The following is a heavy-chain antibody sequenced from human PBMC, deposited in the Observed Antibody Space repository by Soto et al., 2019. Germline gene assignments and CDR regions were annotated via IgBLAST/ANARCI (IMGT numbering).Heavy chain of an antibody. CDR2: IDHSGSR. D-gene: IGHD1-26*01. J-gene: IGHJ6*02. Sequence: PSETLSLICAVSGGSFSYYYWSWIRQPPGKGLEWIGEIDHSGSRVYNPSLQSRVTMAVDTSKNQFSLKVRSVTAADKAVYYCASARIGTYYYYGLDVWGQGTTVTVSS. CDR3: ASARIGTYYYYGLDV. V-gene: IGHV4-34*01. CDR1: GGSFSYYY.